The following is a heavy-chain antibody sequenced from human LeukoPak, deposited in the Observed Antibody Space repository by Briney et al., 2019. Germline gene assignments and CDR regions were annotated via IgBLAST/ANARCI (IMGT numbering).Heavy chain of an antibody. J-gene: IGHJ6*02. CDR3: ARGRGTTVTSYYYYGMDV. CDR2: IYYSGST. CDR1: GGSISSSSYY. V-gene: IGHV4-39*07. D-gene: IGHD4-17*01. Sequence: SETLSLTCTVSGGSISSSSYYWGWIRQPPGKGLEWIGSIYYSGSTYYNPSLKSRVTISVDTSKNQFSLKLSSVTAADTAVYYCARGRGTTVTSYYYYGMDVWGQGTTVTVSS.